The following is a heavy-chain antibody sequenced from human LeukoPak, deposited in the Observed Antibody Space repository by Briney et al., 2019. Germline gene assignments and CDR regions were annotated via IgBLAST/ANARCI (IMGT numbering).Heavy chain of an antibody. CDR1: GFTFSTYG. V-gene: IGHV3-30*02. J-gene: IGHJ5*02. CDR2: IRYDGSNK. D-gene: IGHD5-24*01. CDR3: AKDLIDGYNQGSYNWFDP. Sequence: GGSLRLSCTAASGFTFSTYGIHWVRQAPGKGLEWVAFIRYDGSNKYYADSVKGRFTISRDNSKNTLYLQMNSLRAEDTAVYYCAKDLIDGYNQGSYNWFDPWGQGTLVTVSS.